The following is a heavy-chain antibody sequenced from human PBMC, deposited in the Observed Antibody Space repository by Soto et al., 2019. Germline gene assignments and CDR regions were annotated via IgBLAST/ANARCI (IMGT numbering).Heavy chain of an antibody. CDR3: AKWSGFGDA. V-gene: IGHV3-23*01. D-gene: IGHD3-10*01. CDR2: ISNDGSTT. CDR1: GFTLSSNS. Sequence: GGSLRLCCAASGFTLSSNSMAWVRQAPGKRLQWVSGISNDGSTTFYIDSVRGRFTISRDTSTNTLYLQMDSLRVEDTAVYFCAKWSGFGDAWGQGTLVTVSS. J-gene: IGHJ5*02.